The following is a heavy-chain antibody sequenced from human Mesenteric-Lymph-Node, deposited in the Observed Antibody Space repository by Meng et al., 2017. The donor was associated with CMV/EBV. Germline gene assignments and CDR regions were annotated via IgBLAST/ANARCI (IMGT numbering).Heavy chain of an antibody. CDR2: ISSSSYI. CDR3: ARLVGATSYYYYYGMDV. D-gene: IGHD1-26*01. CDR1: GFTFSSYS. J-gene: IGHJ6*02. Sequence: GESLKISCAASGFTFSSYSMNWVRQAPGKGLEWVSSISSSSYIYYADSVKGRFTISRDNAKNSLYLQMNSLRAEDTAVYYCARLVGATSYYYYYGMDVWGQGTTVTVSS. V-gene: IGHV3-21*01.